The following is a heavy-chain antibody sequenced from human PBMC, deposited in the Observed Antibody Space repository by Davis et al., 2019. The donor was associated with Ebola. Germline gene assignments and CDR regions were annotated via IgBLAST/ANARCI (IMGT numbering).Heavy chain of an antibody. Sequence: GGSLRLSCAASGFTFSSFEMNWVRQAPGKGLEWVSYISNSATSTTIYYADSVKGRFAISRDDAKNSLYLQMNGLRAEDTAVYYCARVASGALNRWFDPWGQGTLVTVSS. CDR2: ISNSATSTTI. D-gene: IGHD2-15*01. CDR1: GFTFSSFE. J-gene: IGHJ5*02. V-gene: IGHV3-48*03. CDR3: ARVASGALNRWFDP.